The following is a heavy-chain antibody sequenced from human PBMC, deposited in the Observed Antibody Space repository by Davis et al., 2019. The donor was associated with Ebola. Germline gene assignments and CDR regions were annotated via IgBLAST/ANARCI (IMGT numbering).Heavy chain of an antibody. CDR1: GYTFTSYG. CDR3: ATRSQLLLAKDAFDI. D-gene: IGHD2-2*01. J-gene: IGHJ3*02. Sequence: ASVKVSCKASGYTFTSYGISWVRQAPGKGLEWMGGFDPEDGETIYAQKFQGRVTMTEDTSTDTAYMELSSLRSEDTAVYYCATRSQLLLAKDAFDIWGQGTMVTVSS. V-gene: IGHV1-24*01. CDR2: FDPEDGET.